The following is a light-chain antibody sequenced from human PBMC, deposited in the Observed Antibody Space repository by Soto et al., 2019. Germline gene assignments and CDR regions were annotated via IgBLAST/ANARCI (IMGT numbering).Light chain of an antibody. V-gene: IGKV1-9*01. J-gene: IGKJ4*01. CDR2: AAS. CDR1: RAISNY. Sequence: DIQLTQSPSFLSASVGDTVNITCRASRAISNYLAWYQQEPGTPPKLLIYAASTLQSGVPSRFSGSGFATEFTLTITSLQPEDFATYYCQRLDTYPFFGGGTNVEIK. CDR3: QRLDTYPF.